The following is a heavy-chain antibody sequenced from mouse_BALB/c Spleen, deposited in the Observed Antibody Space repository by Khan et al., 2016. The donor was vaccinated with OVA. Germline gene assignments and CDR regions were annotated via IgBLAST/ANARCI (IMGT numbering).Heavy chain of an antibody. Sequence: EVQLVESGPGLVKPSQSLSLTCTVTGYSITTDYAWNWIRQFPGKKLEWMGFISYSGNTKYNPSLKSRISITRDTSKNQFFLQLKSVTTEETARYYCARVYGGDFDYWGQGTTLTVSS. CDR3: ARVYGGDFDY. CDR2: ISYSGNT. J-gene: IGHJ2*01. CDR1: GYSITTDYA. V-gene: IGHV3-2*02. D-gene: IGHD1-1*01.